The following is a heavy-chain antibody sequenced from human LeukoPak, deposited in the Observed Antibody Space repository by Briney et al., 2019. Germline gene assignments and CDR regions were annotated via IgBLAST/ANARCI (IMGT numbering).Heavy chain of an antibody. V-gene: IGHV4-34*01. Sequence: SETLSLTCAVYGGSFSGYYWSWIRQPPGKGLGWIGEINHSGSTNYNPSLKSRVTISVDTSKNQFSLKLSSVTAADTAVYYCARGGNVVVPAAHNWFDPWGQGTLVTVSS. CDR1: GGSFSGYY. J-gene: IGHJ5*02. CDR2: INHSGST. CDR3: ARGGNVVVPAAHNWFDP. D-gene: IGHD2-2*01.